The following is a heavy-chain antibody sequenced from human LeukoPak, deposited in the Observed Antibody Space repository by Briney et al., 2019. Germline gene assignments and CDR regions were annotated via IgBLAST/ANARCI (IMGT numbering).Heavy chain of an antibody. V-gene: IGHV1-18*04. Sequence: ASVKVSCKASGYTFTGYYMHWVRQAPGQGLEWMGWISAYDGETNYAQKLQDRVSMTTDTSTSTVYMELRSLRSDDTAIYYCARDYHPSGTSFEDCFDPWGQGTLVTVSS. CDR3: ARDYHPSGTSFEDCFDP. D-gene: IGHD3-10*01. J-gene: IGHJ5*02. CDR2: ISAYDGET. CDR1: GYTFTGYY.